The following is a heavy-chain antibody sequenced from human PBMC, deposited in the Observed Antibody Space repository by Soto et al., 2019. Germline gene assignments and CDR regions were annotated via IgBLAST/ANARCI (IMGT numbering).Heavy chain of an antibody. CDR3: GKDRVKYSISPGLDV. J-gene: IGHJ6*02. CDR2: IGAFNGNT. D-gene: IGHD6-6*01. CDR1: GYTFSSYG. Sequence: QVRLVQSGAEVKKPGASVKVSCKASGYTFSSYGITWVRQAPGQGLEWMGWIGAFNGNTNYAQNLQGRVTLTTDTSTTTASMELRSLNSDDTAVYYCGKDRVKYSISPGLDVWGQGTTLTLSS. V-gene: IGHV1-18*04.